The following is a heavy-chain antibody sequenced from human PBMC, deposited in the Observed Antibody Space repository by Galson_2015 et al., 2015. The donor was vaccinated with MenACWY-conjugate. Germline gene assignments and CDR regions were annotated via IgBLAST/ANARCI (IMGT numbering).Heavy chain of an antibody. CDR1: GYTFTTYW. D-gene: IGHD1-26*01. CDR3: TRHPPGGRGMDV. V-gene: IGHV5-51*01. Sequence: QSGAEVKKPGESLTISCKGSGYTFTTYWIGWVRQMPGKGLEWMGFISPGDSYTRYNPAFQSQVTISADKSISTAYLQWNSLQASDTAMYYCTRHPPGGRGMDVWGQGTTVTVSS. J-gene: IGHJ6*02. CDR2: ISPGDSYT.